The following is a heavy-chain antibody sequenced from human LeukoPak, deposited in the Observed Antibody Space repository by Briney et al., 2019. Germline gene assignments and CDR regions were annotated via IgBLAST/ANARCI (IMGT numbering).Heavy chain of an antibody. CDR2: IWYDGSNK. D-gene: IGHD6-13*01. CDR3: ARWRSSSWFDI. V-gene: IGHV3-33*01. J-gene: IGHJ3*02. CDR1: GFTFSSYG. Sequence: GGSLRLSCAASGFTFSSYGMHWVRQAPGKGLEWVAVIWYDGSNKYYADSVKGRFTISRDNSKNTLYLQMNSLRAEDTAVYYCARWRSSSWFDIWGQGTMVIVSS.